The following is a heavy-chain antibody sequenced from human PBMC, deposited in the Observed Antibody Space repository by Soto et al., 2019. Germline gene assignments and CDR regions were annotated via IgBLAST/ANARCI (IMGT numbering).Heavy chain of an antibody. CDR1: GGSISSSNW. V-gene: IGHV4-4*02. CDR3: ARVTSGLSLFDY. Sequence: SETLSLTCAVSGGSISSSNWWSWVRQPPGKGLEWIGEIFHSGSTNYNPSLKSRVTIALDMSNNQFSLKLNSVTAADTAVYYCARVTSGLSLFDYWGQGTLVTVSS. D-gene: IGHD6-19*01. J-gene: IGHJ4*02. CDR2: IFHSGST.